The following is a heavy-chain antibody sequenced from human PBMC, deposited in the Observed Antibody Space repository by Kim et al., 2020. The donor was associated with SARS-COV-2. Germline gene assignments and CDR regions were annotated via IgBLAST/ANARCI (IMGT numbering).Heavy chain of an antibody. Sequence: GGSLRLSCAASGFTFSSHWMTWVRQAPGKGLEWVASIKQDGTEKYYVDSVKGRFTISRDNAKNSLYLQVNSLRGEDTALYYCARDQGVGWFDPWGQGTLVTVSS. D-gene: IGHD3-3*01. V-gene: IGHV3-7*01. CDR1: GFTFSSHW. CDR2: IKQDGTEK. CDR3: ARDQGVGWFDP. J-gene: IGHJ5*02.